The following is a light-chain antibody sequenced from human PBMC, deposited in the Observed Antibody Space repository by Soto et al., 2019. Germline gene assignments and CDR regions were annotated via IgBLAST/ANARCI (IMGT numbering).Light chain of an antibody. CDR2: DAS. CDR1: QNINNY. J-gene: IGKJ5*01. V-gene: IGKV1-33*01. Sequence: DIQMTQSPSSLSASLGDIVTITCQASQNINNYLNWYQQKPGRAPKLLIYDASNLEAGVPSRFRGSGSGTDFTFTISRLQPEDIATYYCQQYENLLTFGQGTRLE. CDR3: QQYENLLT.